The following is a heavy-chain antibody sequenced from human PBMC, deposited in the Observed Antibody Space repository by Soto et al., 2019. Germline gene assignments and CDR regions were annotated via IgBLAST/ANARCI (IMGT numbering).Heavy chain of an antibody. V-gene: IGHV3-11*01. CDR3: ARGRGYYDYIWGSYRGVGDAFDI. CDR2: ISSSGSTI. D-gene: IGHD3-16*02. CDR1: GFTFSDYY. Sequence: GGSLRLSCAASGFTFSDYYMSWIRQAPGKGLEWVSYISSSGSTIYYADSVKGRFTISRDNAKNSLYLQMNSLRAEDTAVYYCARGRGYYDYIWGSYRGVGDAFDIWGQGTMVTVSS. J-gene: IGHJ3*02.